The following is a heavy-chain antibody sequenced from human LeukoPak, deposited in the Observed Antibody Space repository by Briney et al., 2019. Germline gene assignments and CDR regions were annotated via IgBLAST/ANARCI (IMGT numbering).Heavy chain of an antibody. CDR1: GGTFSSYA. CDR3: ANYYGSGSYPNWFDP. V-gene: IGHV1-69*13. D-gene: IGHD3-10*01. J-gene: IGHJ5*02. Sequence: GASVKVSCKASGGTFSSYAISWVRHAPGQGLEWMGGIIPIFGTANYAQKFQGRVTITADESTSTAYMELSSLRSEDTAVYYCANYYGSGSYPNWFDPWGQGTLVTVSS. CDR2: IIPIFGTA.